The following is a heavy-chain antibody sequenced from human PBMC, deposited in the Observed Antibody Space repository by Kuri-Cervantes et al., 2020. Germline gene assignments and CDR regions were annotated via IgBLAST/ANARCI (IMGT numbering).Heavy chain of an antibody. CDR1: GGSFSGYY. CDR3: ASGTTLDI. D-gene: IGHD1-14*01. J-gene: IGHJ3*02. CDR2: INHSGST. Sequence: GSLRLSCAVYGGSFSGYYWSWIRQPPGKGLEWIGEINHSGSTNYNPSLKSRVTISVDTSKNQFSLKLSSVTAADTAVYYCASGTTLDIWGQGTMVTVSS. V-gene: IGHV4-34*01.